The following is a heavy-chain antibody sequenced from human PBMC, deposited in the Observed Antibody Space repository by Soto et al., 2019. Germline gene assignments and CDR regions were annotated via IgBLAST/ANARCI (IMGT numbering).Heavy chain of an antibody. V-gene: IGHV1-69*12. Sequence: QVQLVQSGAEVKKPGSSVKVSCKASGGTFSSYAISWVRQAPGQGLEWMGGIIPFFSTANYAQKFQGRVTITADESTSTAYMELSSLRSEDTAVYYCASPTKPLYYYYGMDVWGQGTTVTVSS. CDR2: IIPFFSTA. D-gene: IGHD1-1*01. CDR3: ASPTKPLYYYYGMDV. CDR1: GGTFSSYA. J-gene: IGHJ6*02.